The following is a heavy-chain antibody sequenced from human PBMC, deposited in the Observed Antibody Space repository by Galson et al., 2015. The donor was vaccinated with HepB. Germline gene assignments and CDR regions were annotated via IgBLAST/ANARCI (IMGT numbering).Heavy chain of an antibody. CDR1: GFTFGSFA. D-gene: IGHD3-3*01. J-gene: IGHJ4*02. V-gene: IGHV3-23*01. CDR3: AKGRATIFGVVIDGVDF. Sequence: SLRLSCAASGFTFGSFAMSWVRQAPGKGLEWVSTMSANGDSTYYADSVRGRFTISRDNSENTLYLQMNSLRAEDTALYYCAKGRATIFGVVIDGVDFWGQGTLVTVSS. CDR2: MSANGDST.